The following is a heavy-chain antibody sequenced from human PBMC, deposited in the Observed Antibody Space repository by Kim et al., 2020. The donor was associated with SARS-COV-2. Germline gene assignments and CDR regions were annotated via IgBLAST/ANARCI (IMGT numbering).Heavy chain of an antibody. CDR1: GFTFSIYA. CDR2: ISGSGGIT. D-gene: IGHD2-2*02. J-gene: IGHJ4*02. Sequence: GGSLRLSCAASGFTFSIYALTWVRQAPGKGLECVSGISGSGGITSYADSVKGRFTISKDNSNNMLYLQMNSLRVEDTAVYYCAKNLYGVHSHWGQGTLVT. CDR3: AKNLYGVHSH. V-gene: IGHV3-23*01.